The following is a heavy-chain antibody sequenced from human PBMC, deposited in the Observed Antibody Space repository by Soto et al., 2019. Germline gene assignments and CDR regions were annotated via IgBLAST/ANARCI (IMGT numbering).Heavy chain of an antibody. CDR3: ARSIGLGTALDY. Sequence: ASVKVSCKASGYTFTSYAMHWVRQAPGQRLEWMGWINAGNGNTKYSQKFQGRVTITRDTSASTAYMELSSLRSEDTAVYYCARSIGLGTALDYCAKGTLVTGS. CDR1: GYTFTSYA. D-gene: IGHD2-21*02. V-gene: IGHV1-3*01. CDR2: INAGNGNT. J-gene: IGHJ4*02.